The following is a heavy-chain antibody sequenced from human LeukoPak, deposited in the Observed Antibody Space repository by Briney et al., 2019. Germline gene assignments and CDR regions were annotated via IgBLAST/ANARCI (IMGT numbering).Heavy chain of an antibody. J-gene: IGHJ6*02. CDR2: ISGSGGST. D-gene: IGHD4-17*01. Sequence: GGSLRLSCAASGFTFSSYAMSWVRQAPGKGLEWVSAISGSGGSTYYADSVKGWFTISRDNSKNTLYLQMNSLRAEDTAVYYCAKDRPYLALRIYYGMDVWGQGTTVTVSS. V-gene: IGHV3-23*01. CDR1: GFTFSSYA. CDR3: AKDRPYLALRIYYGMDV.